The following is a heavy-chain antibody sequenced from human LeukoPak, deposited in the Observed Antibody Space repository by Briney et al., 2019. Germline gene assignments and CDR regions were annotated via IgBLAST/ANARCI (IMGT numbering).Heavy chain of an antibody. V-gene: IGHV4-59*12. Sequence: SETLSLTCTVSGGSISSYYWSWIRQPPGKGLEWIGYIYYSGSTNYNPSLKSRVTMSVDTSKNQFSLKLSSVTAADTAVYYCARYGSGSYYNPGDWFDPWGQGTLVTVSS. CDR3: ARYGSGSYYNPGDWFDP. J-gene: IGHJ5*02. D-gene: IGHD3-10*01. CDR2: IYYSGST. CDR1: GGSISSYY.